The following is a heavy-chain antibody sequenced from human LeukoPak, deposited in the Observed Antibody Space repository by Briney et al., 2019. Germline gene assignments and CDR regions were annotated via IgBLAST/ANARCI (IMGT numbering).Heavy chain of an antibody. CDR2: ISGSGGIT. CDR3: AKESGQDLDFDS. CDR1: GFSFSTNA. V-gene: IGHV3-23*01. J-gene: IGHJ4*02. Sequence: GGSLRLSCAASGFSFSTNAMSWVRQAPGKGLEWVSGISGSGGITHYADSVKGRFTISRDNSKNTLYLQMNSLRAEDTAVYYCAKESGQDLDFDSWGQGNLVTVSS. D-gene: IGHD2-15*01.